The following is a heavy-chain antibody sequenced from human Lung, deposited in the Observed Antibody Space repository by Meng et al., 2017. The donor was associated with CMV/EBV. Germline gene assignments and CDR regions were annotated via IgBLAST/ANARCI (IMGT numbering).Heavy chain of an antibody. Sequence: SVKVSCKASGGTFSSYAISWVRPAPGQGLEWMGGIIPIFGTANYAQKFQGRVPITTDESTSTAYMELSRLRSEDTAVYYCASKAGIVPAARPVYYYYGMDVWGQGTTVTVSS. CDR1: GGTFSSYA. CDR3: ASKAGIVPAARPVYYYYGMDV. J-gene: IGHJ6*02. CDR2: IIPIFGTA. V-gene: IGHV1-69*05. D-gene: IGHD2-2*02.